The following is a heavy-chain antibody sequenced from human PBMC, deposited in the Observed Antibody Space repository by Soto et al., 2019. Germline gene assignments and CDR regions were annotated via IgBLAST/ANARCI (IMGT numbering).Heavy chain of an antibody. Sequence: PGGSLRLSCAASGFTFSSYSMNWVRQAPGKGLEWVSYISSSSSTIYYADSVKGRFTISRDNAKNSLYLQMNSLRDEDTAVYYCARDLYCGGDCYMDAFDIWGQATIVTVSS. CDR2: ISSSSSTI. J-gene: IGHJ3*02. CDR3: ARDLYCGGDCYMDAFDI. CDR1: GFTFSSYS. D-gene: IGHD2-21*02. V-gene: IGHV3-48*02.